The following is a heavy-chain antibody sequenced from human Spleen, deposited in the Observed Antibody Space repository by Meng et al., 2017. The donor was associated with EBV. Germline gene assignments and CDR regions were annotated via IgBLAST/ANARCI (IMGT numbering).Heavy chain of an antibody. CDR2: IYYSGST. Sequence: QGQLQEAGPGLVTPSQTLSLTCAVSGGCISRGGYYWSWIRQPPGKGLEWIGYIYYSGSTYYNPSLKSRVTISVDTSKNQFSLKLSSVTAADTAVYYCARTAMVRYFDYWGQGTLVTVSS. J-gene: IGHJ4*02. CDR1: GGCISRGGYY. V-gene: IGHV4-30-4*01. D-gene: IGHD5-18*01. CDR3: ARTAMVRYFDY.